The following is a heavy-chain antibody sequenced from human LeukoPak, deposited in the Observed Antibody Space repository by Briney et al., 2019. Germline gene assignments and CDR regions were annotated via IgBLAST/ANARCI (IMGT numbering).Heavy chain of an antibody. CDR3: ARDLRRWELDLAGGFDP. Sequence: SETLSLTCAVSGGSFSGYYWTWIRQPPGKGLEWIGEINHSGSANYNPSLKSRVTISLDTSKNQFSLKLSSVTAADTAVYYCARDLRRWELDLAGGFDPWGQGTLVTVSS. J-gene: IGHJ5*02. CDR2: INHSGSA. D-gene: IGHD1-26*01. CDR1: GGSFSGYY. V-gene: IGHV4-34*01.